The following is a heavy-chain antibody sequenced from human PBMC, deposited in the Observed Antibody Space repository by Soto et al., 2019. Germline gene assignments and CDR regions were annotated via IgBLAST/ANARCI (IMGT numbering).Heavy chain of an antibody. CDR3: AKATSYSSSSGSFDY. J-gene: IGHJ4*02. V-gene: IGHV3-23*01. CDR2: ISGSGGST. D-gene: IGHD6-6*01. CDR1: GFTFSSYA. Sequence: GSLRLSCAASGFTFSSYAMSWVRQAPGKGLEWVSAISGSGGSTYYADSVKGRFTISRDNSKNTLYLQMNSLRAEDTAVYYCAKATSYSSSSGSFDYWGQGTLVTVSS.